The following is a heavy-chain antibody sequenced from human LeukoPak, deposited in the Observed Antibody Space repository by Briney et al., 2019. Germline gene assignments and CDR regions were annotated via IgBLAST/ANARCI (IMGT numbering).Heavy chain of an antibody. Sequence: SVKVSCKASGYTFTSYYMHWVRQDPGQGLEWMGGIIPIFGTANYAQTLQGRVTITADESTSTAYIELSSLRSEDTAVYYCARRGRRLDTAMVPFDYWGQGTLVTVPS. J-gene: IGHJ4*02. CDR1: GYTFTSYY. CDR2: IIPIFGTA. D-gene: IGHD5-18*01. V-gene: IGHV1-69*13. CDR3: ARRGRRLDTAMVPFDY.